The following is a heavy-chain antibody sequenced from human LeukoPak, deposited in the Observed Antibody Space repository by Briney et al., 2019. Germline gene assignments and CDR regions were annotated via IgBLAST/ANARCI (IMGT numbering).Heavy chain of an antibody. V-gene: IGHV5-51*01. CDR2: IYPRDFDT. D-gene: IGHD3-16*01. CDR3: ARSLGDWGWGY. Sequence: GESLKISCKASEYNFANYWIGWVRQMPGKGLEWMGIIYPRDFDTRYSPSFQGQVTISVDKSINTAYLQWRSLRASDTAIYYCARSLGDWGWGYWGQGTLVTVSS. CDR1: EYNFANYW. J-gene: IGHJ4*02.